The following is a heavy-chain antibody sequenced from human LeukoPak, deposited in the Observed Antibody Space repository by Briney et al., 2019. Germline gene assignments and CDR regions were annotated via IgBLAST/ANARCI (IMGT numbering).Heavy chain of an antibody. CDR1: GGSISSYY. J-gene: IGHJ4*02. Sequence: RSSETLSLTCTVSGGSISSYYWSWIRQPPGKGLEWIGYIYYSGSTNYNPSLKSRVTISVDTSKNQFSLKLSSVTAADTAVYYCARHGGYSSGAGYWGQGTLVTVSS. D-gene: IGHD6-19*01. CDR2: IYYSGST. CDR3: ARHGGYSSGAGY. V-gene: IGHV4-59*08.